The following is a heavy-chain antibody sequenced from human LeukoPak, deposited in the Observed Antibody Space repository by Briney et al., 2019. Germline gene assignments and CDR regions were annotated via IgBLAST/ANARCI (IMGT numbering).Heavy chain of an antibody. D-gene: IGHD6-13*01. CDR2: ISGSGGST. V-gene: IGHV3-23*01. Sequence: SGGSLRLSCAASGFTFSSYAMSWVRQAPGKGLEWVSAISGSGGSTYYADSVKGRFTISRDNSKNTLYLQMDSLRAEDTAVYYCAKDLIAAAEVAFDIWGQGTMVTVSP. J-gene: IGHJ3*02. CDR3: AKDLIAAAEVAFDI. CDR1: GFTFSSYA.